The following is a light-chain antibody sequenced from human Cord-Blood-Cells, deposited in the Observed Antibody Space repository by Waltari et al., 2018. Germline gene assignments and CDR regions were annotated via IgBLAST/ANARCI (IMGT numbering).Light chain of an antibody. CDR3: QSYDSSLSGYV. J-gene: IGLJ1*01. CDR1: SSHIGAGYD. V-gene: IGLV1-40*01. CDR2: GNS. Sequence: QSVLTQPPSVSGASGQRVTISCTGSSSHIGAGYDVHWYQQLPGTAPKLLIYGNSNRPSGVPDRFSGSKSGTSASLAITGLQAEDEADYYCQSYDSSLSGYVFGTGTKVTVL.